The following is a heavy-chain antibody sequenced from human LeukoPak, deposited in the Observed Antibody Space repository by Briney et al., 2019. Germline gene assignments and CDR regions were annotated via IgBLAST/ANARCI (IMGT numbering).Heavy chain of an antibody. Sequence: HPGGSLRLSCAASGFTFSSYAMSWVRQAPGKGLEWVSAISGGGFSTYYADSVRGRFIISRDNSKNTLYVQMNSLRAEDTAVYYCAKRFCGGDCYEAFDIWGQGTMATVSS. CDR3: AKRFCGGDCYEAFDI. CDR1: GFTFSSYA. CDR2: ISGGGFST. D-gene: IGHD2-21*02. V-gene: IGHV3-23*01. J-gene: IGHJ3*02.